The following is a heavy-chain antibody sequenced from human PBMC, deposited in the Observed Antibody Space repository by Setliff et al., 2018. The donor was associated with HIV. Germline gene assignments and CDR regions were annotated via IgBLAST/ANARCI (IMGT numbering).Heavy chain of an antibody. CDR2: INAGTGDT. J-gene: IGHJ3*02. CDR1: GYSFFSYA. CDR3: ARCPDVRTGESDFDI. D-gene: IGHD2-21*02. V-gene: IGHV1-3*01. Sequence: ASVKVSCKTSGYSFFSYAVHWVRQAPGQRFEWMGWINAGTGDTQYSQKFHHRVTMTRDRSASTAYMELTGLTPADTALYFCARCPDVRTGESDFDIWGQGTTVTVSS.